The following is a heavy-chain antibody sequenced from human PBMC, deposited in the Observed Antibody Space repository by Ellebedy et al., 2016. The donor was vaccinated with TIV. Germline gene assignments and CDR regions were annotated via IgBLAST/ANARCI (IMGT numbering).Heavy chain of an antibody. J-gene: IGHJ4*02. Sequence: GESLKISXAASGFTVSNNYMNWFRQTPGKGLEWVSVIYSAGSTLYADSVKGRLTTSTDNSKNTLHLQMNSLSVEDTAVYYCARGPPGYGGYRDWGQGTLVIVSS. CDR2: IYSAGST. D-gene: IGHD4-23*01. CDR3: ARGPPGYGGYRD. V-gene: IGHV3-66*01. CDR1: GFTVSNNY.